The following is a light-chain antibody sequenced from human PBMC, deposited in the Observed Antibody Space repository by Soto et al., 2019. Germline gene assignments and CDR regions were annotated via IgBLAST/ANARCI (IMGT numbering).Light chain of an antibody. CDR2: SNN. J-gene: IGLJ2*01. Sequence: QSVLTQPPSASGTPGQRVTISCSGSSSNIGRNTVNWYQQLPGTAPKLLISSNNQRPSGVPDRFSGSKSGTSGSLAISGLQTEDEADYYCAGWDDSLNGPVFGGGTKLTVL. CDR1: SSNIGRNT. V-gene: IGLV1-44*01. CDR3: AGWDDSLNGPV.